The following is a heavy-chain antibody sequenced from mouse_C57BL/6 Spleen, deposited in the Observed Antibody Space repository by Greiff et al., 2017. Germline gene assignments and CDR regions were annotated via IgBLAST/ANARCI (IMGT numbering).Heavy chain of an antibody. J-gene: IGHJ4*01. CDR2: ISSGGDYT. CDR3: TRVGGDY. V-gene: IGHV5-9-1*02. Sequence: EVKLMESGEGLVKPGGSLKLSCAASGFTFSSYAMSWVRQTPEKRLEWVAYISSGGDYTYYADTVKGRFTISRDNARNTLYLQMSSLKSEDTAMYYCTRVGGDYWGQGTSVTVSS. CDR1: GFTFSSYA. D-gene: IGHD1-1*02.